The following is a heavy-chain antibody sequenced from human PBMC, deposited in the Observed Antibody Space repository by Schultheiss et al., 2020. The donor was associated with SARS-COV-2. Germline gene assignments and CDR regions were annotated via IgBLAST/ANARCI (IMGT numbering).Heavy chain of an antibody. CDR3: ARGYDSSGYYYPFDY. CDR2: INHSGST. CDR1: GGSFSGYY. V-gene: IGHV4-34*09. D-gene: IGHD3-22*01. Sequence: SETLSLTCAVYGGSFSGYYWSWIRQPPGKGLEWIGEINHSGSTYYNPSLKSRVTISVDTSKNQFSLKLSSVTAADTAVYYCARGYDSSGYYYPFDYWGQGTLVTVSS. J-gene: IGHJ4*02.